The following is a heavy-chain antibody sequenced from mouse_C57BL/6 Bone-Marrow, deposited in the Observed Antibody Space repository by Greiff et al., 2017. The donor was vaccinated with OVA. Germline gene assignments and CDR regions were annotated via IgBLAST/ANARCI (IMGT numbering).Heavy chain of an antibody. Sequence: EVQRVESEGGLVQPGSSMKLSCTASGFTFSDYYMAWVRQVPEKGLEWVANINYDGSSTYYLDSLKSRFIISRDNAKNILYLQMSSLKSEDTATYYCARGLLLRLDYWGQGTTLTVSS. V-gene: IGHV5-16*01. CDR2: INYDGSST. J-gene: IGHJ2*01. CDR3: ARGLLLRLDY. CDR1: GFTFSDYY. D-gene: IGHD1-1*01.